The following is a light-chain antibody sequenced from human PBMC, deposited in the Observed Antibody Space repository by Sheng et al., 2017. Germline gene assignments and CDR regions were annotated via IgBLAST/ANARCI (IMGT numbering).Light chain of an antibody. V-gene: IGKV3-20*01. Sequence: EIVMTQSPATLSVSPGERATLSCRASQSVSTKLAWYQQKPGQAPRLLIYGTSSRATGIPDRFSGSGSGTDFALTISRLEPEDFAVYYCQQYHSSPFTFGPGTKVDIK. J-gene: IGKJ3*01. CDR1: QSVSTK. CDR3: QQYHSSPFT. CDR2: GTS.